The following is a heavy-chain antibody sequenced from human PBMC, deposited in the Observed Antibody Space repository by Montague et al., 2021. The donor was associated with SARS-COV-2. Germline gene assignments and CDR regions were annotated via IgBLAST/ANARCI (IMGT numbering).Heavy chain of an antibody. D-gene: IGHD3-10*01. Sequence: TLSLTCTVSGGSISSGSYYWSWNRQPTGKGLVWIGRNYTSGSYNHNLNLKSRVTIYVDTSKNQFSLKLSSVTAADTAVYYCARVGVVTMVRGVITAYYYYCMDVWGQGTMVTVSS. CDR3: ARVGVVTMVRGVITAYYYYCMDV. CDR2: NYTSGSY. V-gene: IGHV4-61*02. J-gene: IGHJ6*02. CDR1: GGSISSGSYY.